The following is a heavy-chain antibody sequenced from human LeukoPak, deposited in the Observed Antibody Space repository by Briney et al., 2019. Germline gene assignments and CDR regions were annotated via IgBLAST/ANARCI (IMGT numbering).Heavy chain of an antibody. D-gene: IGHD6-13*01. CDR3: AKDLIAAAGGYFQH. V-gene: IGHV3-33*06. CDR2: IWYDGSNK. Sequence: GGSLRLSCAASGFTFSSYGMHWVRQAPGKGLEWVAVIWYDGSNKYYADSVKGRFTISRDNSKNTLYLQMNSLRAEDTAVYYCAKDLIAAAGGYFQHWGQGTLVTVSS. J-gene: IGHJ1*01. CDR1: GFTFSSYG.